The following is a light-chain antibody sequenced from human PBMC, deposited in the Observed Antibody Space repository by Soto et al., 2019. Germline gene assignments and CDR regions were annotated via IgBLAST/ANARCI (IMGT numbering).Light chain of an antibody. V-gene: IGKV3-20*01. CDR1: QSVSSSY. CDR3: KKYDSLPRT. CDR2: GAS. J-gene: IGKJ1*01. Sequence: ELMLTQSPGTQSLSPGERATLSCRASQSVSSSYLAWYQQKPGQAPRLLIYGASNRATGIPDRFSGSGSGTDFTLNISRLEPEESAVYYCKKYDSLPRTVGQGTKVDIK.